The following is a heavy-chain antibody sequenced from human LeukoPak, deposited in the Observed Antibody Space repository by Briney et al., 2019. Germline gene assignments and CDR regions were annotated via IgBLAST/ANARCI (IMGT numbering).Heavy chain of an antibody. Sequence: ASVTVSCKASGYIFTDYYIHWVRQAPGQGPEWMGRINPNSGDTDSAQKFQGRVTMTRVTSITTVSMEMRRLTSDDTAVYYCARVAYGNNATPFDHWGQGTLVIVSS. D-gene: IGHD4-11*01. CDR3: ARVAYGNNATPFDH. CDR1: GYIFTDYY. J-gene: IGHJ4*02. V-gene: IGHV1-2*06. CDR2: INPNSGDT.